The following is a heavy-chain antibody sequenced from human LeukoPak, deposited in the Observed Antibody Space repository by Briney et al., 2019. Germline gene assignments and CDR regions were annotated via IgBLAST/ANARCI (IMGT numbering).Heavy chain of an antibody. V-gene: IGHV3-21*01. CDR3: AKDPYTYFYDSSGYNFDY. Sequence: GDSLRLSCAASGFTLSTYTINWVRQAPGKGLEWVSSISSSTSYIYYADSVKGRFTISRDNAKNSLYLQMNSLRAEDTAVYYCAKDPYTYFYDSSGYNFDYWGPGTLVTVSS. CDR2: ISSSTSYI. CDR1: GFTLSTYT. D-gene: IGHD3-22*01. J-gene: IGHJ4*02.